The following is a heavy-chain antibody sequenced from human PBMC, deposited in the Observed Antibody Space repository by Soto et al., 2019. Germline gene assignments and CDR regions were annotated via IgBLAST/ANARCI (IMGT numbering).Heavy chain of an antibody. CDR3: VKGKYDFDY. CDR1: GFTFSSNA. CDR2: ISSNGGST. J-gene: IGHJ4*02. Sequence: GGSLRLSCSASGFTFSSNAMHWVRQAPGKGLEYVSTISSNGGSTYYADSVKGRFTISRDNSKNTLYLQMSSLRTEDTALYYCVKGKYDFDYWGQGTLVTVSS. V-gene: IGHV3-64D*06.